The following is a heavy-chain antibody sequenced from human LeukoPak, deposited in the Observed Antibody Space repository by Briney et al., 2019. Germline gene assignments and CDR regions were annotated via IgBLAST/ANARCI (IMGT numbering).Heavy chain of an antibody. CDR1: GGSISSTNYY. V-gene: IGHV4-39*07. D-gene: IGHD3-22*01. CDR2: ISYTGST. CDR3: ATRGDYDLDY. Sequence: SETLSLTCTVSGGSISSTNYYWGWIRQPPGKGLEWIGSISYTGSTYYNPSLKSRVTIAVDTSKNQFSLKVTSVTAADTAVYHCATRGDYDLDYWGQGTLVTVSS. J-gene: IGHJ4*02.